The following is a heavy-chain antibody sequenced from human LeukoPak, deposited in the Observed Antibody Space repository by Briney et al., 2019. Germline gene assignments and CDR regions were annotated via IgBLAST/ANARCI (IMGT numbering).Heavy chain of an antibody. D-gene: IGHD2-15*01. CDR2: IYYSGST. CDR1: GGSISSGDYY. Sequence: SQTLSLTCTVSGGSISSGDYYWSWIRQPPGKGLEWIGYIYYSGSTYYNPSLKSRVTISVDTSKNQFSLKLSSVTAADTAVYYCARDRLGYCSGGSCQMAWGQGTLVTVS. J-gene: IGHJ5*02. V-gene: IGHV4-30-4*01. CDR3: ARDRLGYCSGGSCQMA.